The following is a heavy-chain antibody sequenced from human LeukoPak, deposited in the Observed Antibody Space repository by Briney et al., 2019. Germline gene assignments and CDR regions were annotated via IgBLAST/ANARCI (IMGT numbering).Heavy chain of an antibody. CDR2: IYRAGNT. V-gene: IGHV3-53*01. CDR1: GCTVSSNY. CDR3: ATLSYAGNAGASVGP. D-gene: IGHD4-23*01. J-gene: IGHJ5*02. Sequence: AGGSLRLSCAASGCTVSSNYMTWVRQAPGKGLEWGSVIYRAGNTYYADSVKGRFTISRDNSKNTVCLQRNSLRAEATAVYYCATLSYAGNAGASVGPSGQGNLVTVSS.